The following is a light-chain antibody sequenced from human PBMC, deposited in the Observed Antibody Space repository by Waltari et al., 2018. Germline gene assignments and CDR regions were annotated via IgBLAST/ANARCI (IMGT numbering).Light chain of an antibody. CDR2: GAS. J-gene: IGKJ4*01. CDR3: QQSSSTPPT. V-gene: IGKV1-39*01. Sequence: DIQMTQSPSSLSASVGDRATITCRASQGISTYLNWYQQKPGKAPKRLIYGASSFQGGVPSRFSGSGSGTDFTLTISSLQPEDFATYYCQQSSSTPPTFGGGTKVEIK. CDR1: QGISTY.